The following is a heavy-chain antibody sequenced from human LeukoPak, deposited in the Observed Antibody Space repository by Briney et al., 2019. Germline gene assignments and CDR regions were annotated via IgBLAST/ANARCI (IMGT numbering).Heavy chain of an antibody. CDR1: GFTFDDYA. CDR3: AKDTGSGSYYKFFYMDV. CDR2: ISWNSGSI. Sequence: GGSLRLSCAASGFTFDDYAMHWARQAPGKGLEWVSGISWNSGSIGYEDSVQGRFTISRDNTKNILYLQMSSLRAEDMALYYCAKDTGSGSYYKFFYMDVWGKGTTVIVSS. V-gene: IGHV3-9*03. D-gene: IGHD3-10*01. J-gene: IGHJ6*03.